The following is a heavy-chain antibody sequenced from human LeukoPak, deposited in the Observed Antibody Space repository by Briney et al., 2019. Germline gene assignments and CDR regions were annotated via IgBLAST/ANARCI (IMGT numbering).Heavy chain of an antibody. Sequence: SVKVSCKASGGTFSSYAISWVRQAPGQGLEWMGGIIPIFGTANYAQKFQGRVTITTDESTSTAYTELSSLRSEDTAVYYCARLTTVTNNWFDPWGQGTLVTVSS. D-gene: IGHD4-17*01. CDR1: GGTFSSYA. CDR3: ARLTTVTNNWFDP. J-gene: IGHJ5*02. V-gene: IGHV1-69*05. CDR2: IIPIFGTA.